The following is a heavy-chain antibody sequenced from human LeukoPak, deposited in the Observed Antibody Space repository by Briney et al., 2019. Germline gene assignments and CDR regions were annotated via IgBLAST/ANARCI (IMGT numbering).Heavy chain of an antibody. CDR2: IRYDGSHK. CDR1: GFTFSSYD. J-gene: IGHJ5*02. Sequence: GGSLRLSCAASGFTFSSYDMTWVRQAPGRGLEWVAFIRYDGSHKYYADSVKGRFTISRDDSKKTLYLQMNSLRPEDTAVYYCAKDLFRDQWFRESWGQGTLVTVSS. D-gene: IGHD3-10*01. CDR3: AKDLFRDQWFRES. V-gene: IGHV3-30*02.